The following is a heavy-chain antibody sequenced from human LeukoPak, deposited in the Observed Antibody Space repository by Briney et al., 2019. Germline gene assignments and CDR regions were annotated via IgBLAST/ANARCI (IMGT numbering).Heavy chain of an antibody. V-gene: IGHV3-30*03. J-gene: IGHJ4*02. CDR2: ISYDGSNK. D-gene: IGHD2-15*01. Sequence: PGGSLRLSCAASGFTFSSYGMHWVRQAPGKGLEWVAVISYDGSNKYYADSVRGRFTISRDNSKNMLYLEMHSLRPDDTALYYCARDATVGSAYFDLWGQGALVTVSS. CDR1: GFTFSSYG. CDR3: ARDATVGSAYFDL.